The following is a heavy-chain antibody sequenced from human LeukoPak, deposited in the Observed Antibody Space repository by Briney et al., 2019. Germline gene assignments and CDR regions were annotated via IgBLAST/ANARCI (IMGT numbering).Heavy chain of an antibody. CDR3: ARVGWLRFDI. CDR2: IDQDGSEK. CDR1: RFTFGTYW. J-gene: IGHJ3*02. D-gene: IGHD5-12*01. V-gene: IGHV3-7*04. Sequence: GGSLRLSCAASRFTFGTYWMSWVRQAPGKGLEWVANIDQDGSEKYYVDSVKGRFTISRDNAKNSLYLQMNSLRAEDTAVYYCARVGWLRFDIWGQGTMVTVSS.